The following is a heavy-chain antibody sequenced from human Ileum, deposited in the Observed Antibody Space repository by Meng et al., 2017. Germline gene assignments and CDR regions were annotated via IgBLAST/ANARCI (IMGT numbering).Heavy chain of an antibody. D-gene: IGHD3-10*01. CDR3: ARDAGWTCYYGSGGYYSPFYFDY. CDR1: GFIFDDYG. Sequence: GESLKISCAASGFIFDDYGMSWVRQAPGKGLEWVSGINWNGGSTGYADSVKGRFSISRDNAKNSLYLQMNSLRTEDTALYYCARDAGWTCYYGSGGYYSPFYFDYWGQGTLVTVSS. CDR2: INWNGGST. J-gene: IGHJ4*02. V-gene: IGHV3-20*04.